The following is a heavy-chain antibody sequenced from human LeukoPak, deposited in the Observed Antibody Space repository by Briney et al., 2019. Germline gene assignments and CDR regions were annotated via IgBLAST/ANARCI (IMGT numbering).Heavy chain of an antibody. Sequence: ASVKVACKTSGYTFFSYGITWVRQAPGQGLEWTGWISANNGDTKYAPKFQGRVTMTTESNTRTAYLDVRSLRSDDTAVYYCARDGVHSGTTDFWGQGTLITVAS. CDR3: ARDGVHSGTTDF. J-gene: IGHJ4*02. CDR2: ISANNGDT. CDR1: GYTFFSYG. V-gene: IGHV1-18*01. D-gene: IGHD1-1*01.